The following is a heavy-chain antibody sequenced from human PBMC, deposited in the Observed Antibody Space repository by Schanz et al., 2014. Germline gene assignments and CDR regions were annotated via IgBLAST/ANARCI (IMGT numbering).Heavy chain of an antibody. V-gene: IGHV3-23*04. CDR3: ARAGYDGDNWFDP. CDR2: LSEGGGDT. J-gene: IGHJ5*02. Sequence: EVQLVESGGGLVQPGGSLRLSCAASGFTFSSYAMSWVRQAPGKGLEWVSALSEGGGDTHYADSVRGRFTISRDNAKNSLFLQMNSLRAEDTAVYYCARAGYDGDNWFDPWGQGTRVTVSS. D-gene: IGHD4-17*01. CDR1: GFTFSSYA.